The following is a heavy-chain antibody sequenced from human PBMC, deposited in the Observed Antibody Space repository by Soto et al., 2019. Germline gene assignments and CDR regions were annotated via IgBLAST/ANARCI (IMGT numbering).Heavy chain of an antibody. J-gene: IGHJ5*02. CDR2: INPTGST. D-gene: IGHD3-16*02. CDR3: ARAYGLRLGELSWGGPNWFDP. Sequence: QVRLQQWGAGLLKPSETLSLTCAVYGGSFIGYYWSWIRQPPGKGLEWIGEINPTGSTNYNPSLKSRVTTLLASSKNQFSRKLSSVTAADTAMYYCARAYGLRLGELSWGGPNWFDPWGQGTLVTVSS. CDR1: GGSFIGYY. V-gene: IGHV4-34*01.